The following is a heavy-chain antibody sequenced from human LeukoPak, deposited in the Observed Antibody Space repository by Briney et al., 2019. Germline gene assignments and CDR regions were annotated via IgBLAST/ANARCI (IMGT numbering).Heavy chain of an antibody. CDR1: GFTFSSYA. Sequence: PGGSLRLSCAASGFTFSSYAMSWVRQAPGKGLEWVSAISGSGGSTYYADSVKGRFTISRDNSKNTLYLQMNSLRAEDTAVYYCARDLGLTLYYFDYWGQGTLVTVSS. D-gene: IGHD4-23*01. J-gene: IGHJ4*02. V-gene: IGHV3-23*01. CDR3: ARDLGLTLYYFDY. CDR2: ISGSGGST.